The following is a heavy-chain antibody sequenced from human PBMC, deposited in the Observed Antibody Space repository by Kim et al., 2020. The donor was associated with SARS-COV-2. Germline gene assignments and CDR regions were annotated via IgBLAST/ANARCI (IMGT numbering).Heavy chain of an antibody. CDR2: ISSSGSTI. J-gene: IGHJ4*02. CDR3: SRDVRGVWSVFDY. V-gene: IGHV3-48*03. Sequence: GGSLRLSCAASGFTFSSYEMNWVRQAPGKWLEWVSYISSSGSTIYYSDSVKGRFTISRDTATNSLYLQMNSLRAEDTAVYYCSRDVRGVWSVFDYWGQG. CDR1: GFTFSSYE. D-gene: IGHD3-3*01.